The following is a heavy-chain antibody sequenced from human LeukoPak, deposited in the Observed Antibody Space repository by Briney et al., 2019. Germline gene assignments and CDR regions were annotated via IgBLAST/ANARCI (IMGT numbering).Heavy chain of an antibody. CDR3: AELGITMIGGV. V-gene: IGHV3-48*04. CDR2: ISSSGSTI. J-gene: IGHJ6*04. CDR1: GFTFSTYN. Sequence: GSLRLSCAASGFTFSTYNMNWVRQAPGQGLEWVSYISSSGSTIYYADSVKGRFTISRDNAKNSLYLQMNSLRAEDTAVYYCAELGITMIGGVWGKGTTVTISS. D-gene: IGHD3-10*02.